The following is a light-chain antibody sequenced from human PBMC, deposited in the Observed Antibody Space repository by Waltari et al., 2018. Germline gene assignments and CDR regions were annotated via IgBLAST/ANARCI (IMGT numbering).Light chain of an antibody. V-gene: IGKV4-1*01. CDR1: QSVLYSSNKKNY. CDR3: QQYYSTPPYT. J-gene: IGKJ2*01. CDR2: WAS. Sequence: DIVMTQSPDSLAGSLGERATLNCKSSQSVLYSSNKKNYLAWYQQKPGQPPKPLIYWASTRESGVPDRFSGSGSGTDFTLTISSLQAEDVAVYYCQQYYSTPPYTFGQGTKLEIK.